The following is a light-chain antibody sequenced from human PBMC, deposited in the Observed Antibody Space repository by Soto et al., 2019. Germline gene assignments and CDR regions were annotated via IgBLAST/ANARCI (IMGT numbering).Light chain of an antibody. CDR1: QSVSSN. J-gene: IGKJ1*01. CDR2: GAS. Sequence: EIVMTQSPATLSVSPGERATLSCRASQSVSSNLAWYQQKPGQAPRLLIYGASTRATGIPARFSGSGSGTEFTLTFSSLQSEDFAVYYCQQYNNWPRTFGQGTKLDIK. V-gene: IGKV3-15*01. CDR3: QQYNNWPRT.